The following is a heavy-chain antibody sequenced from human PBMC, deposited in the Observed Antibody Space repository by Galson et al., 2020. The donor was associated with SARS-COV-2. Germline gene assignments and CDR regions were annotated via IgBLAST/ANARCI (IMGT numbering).Heavy chain of an antibody. D-gene: IGHD3-10*01. CDR1: GFPFSSYA. V-gene: IGHV3-30*01. CDR3: ARDHGSGSYYYFDY. J-gene: IGHJ4*02. CDR2: ISYDGSNK. Sequence: LSLTCAASGFPFSSYAMHWVRQAPGKGLEWVAVISYDGSNKYYADSVKGRFTISRDNSKNTLYLQMNSLRAEDTAVYYCARDHGSGSYYYFDYWGQGTLVTVSS.